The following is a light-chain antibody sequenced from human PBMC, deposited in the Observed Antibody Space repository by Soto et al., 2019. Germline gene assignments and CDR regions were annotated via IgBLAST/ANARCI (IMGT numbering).Light chain of an antibody. V-gene: IGLV2-23*01. CDR3: CSYAGRSRYV. CDR1: STDVGSYNL. Sequence: QSALAQPASVSGSPGQSITISCTGTSTDVGSYNLVSWHQQHPGKAPKLIIYEGARRPSGVSYRFSGSKSANTASLTISGLQAEDEADYYCCSYAGRSRYVFGTGTKVTVL. CDR2: EGA. J-gene: IGLJ1*01.